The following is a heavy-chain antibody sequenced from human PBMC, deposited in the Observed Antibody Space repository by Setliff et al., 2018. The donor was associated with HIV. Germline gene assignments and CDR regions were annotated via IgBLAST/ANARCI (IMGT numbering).Heavy chain of an antibody. V-gene: IGHV4-34*01. CDR3: AATYCRGGGRDCPQMYDY. Sequence: PSETLSLTCAICGGSFSGNYWSWIRQPPGKGLEWIGEINYSGTTNHNPFLKSRVTISVDTSKKQFSLKLNSVTAADSAIYYCAATYCRGGGRDCPQMYDYWGQGSLVTVSS. CDR2: INYSGTT. J-gene: IGHJ4*02. D-gene: IGHD2-15*01. CDR1: GGSFSGNY.